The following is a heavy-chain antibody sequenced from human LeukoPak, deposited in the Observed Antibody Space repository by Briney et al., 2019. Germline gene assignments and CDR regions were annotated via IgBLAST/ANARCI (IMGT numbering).Heavy chain of an antibody. D-gene: IGHD5-24*01. CDR3: ARYGRDGYNFQGLDY. Sequence: GESLKISCKGSGYSFTSYWIGWVRQMPGKGLEWVGIIYPGDSDTRYSPSFQGQVTISADKSISTAYLQWSSLKASDTAMYYCARYGRDGYNFQGLDYWGQGTLVTVSS. CDR2: IYPGDSDT. J-gene: IGHJ4*02. CDR1: GYSFTSYW. V-gene: IGHV5-51*01.